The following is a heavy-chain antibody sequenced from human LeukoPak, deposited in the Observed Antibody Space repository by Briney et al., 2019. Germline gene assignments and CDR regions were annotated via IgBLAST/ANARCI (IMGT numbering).Heavy chain of an antibody. Sequence: GRSLRLSCAASGFTFADYAMRWVRQAPGKGLEWVSGISWNSGRIGYADSVKGRFTISRDNAKNSLYLQMNSLRAEDTALYYCAKDIATGNRLYYFDYWGQGTLVTVYS. CDR3: AKDIATGNRLYYFDY. V-gene: IGHV3-9*01. D-gene: IGHD1-14*01. CDR2: ISWNSGRI. J-gene: IGHJ4*02. CDR1: GFTFADYA.